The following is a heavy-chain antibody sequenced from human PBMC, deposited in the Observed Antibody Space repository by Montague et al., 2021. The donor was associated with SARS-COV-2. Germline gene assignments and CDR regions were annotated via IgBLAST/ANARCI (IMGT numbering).Heavy chain of an antibody. Sequence: SRRLSCAASGFNFSSYAMSWVRQAPGKGLEWVSAISGSGGSTYYPDSMKGRFTISRDNSKNTLYLQMNSLRAEDTAVYYCAKVGSSWYHGYYYGMDVWGQGTTVTVSS. CDR3: AKVGSSWYHGYYYGMDV. J-gene: IGHJ6*02. CDR2: ISGSGGST. CDR1: GFNFSSYA. V-gene: IGHV3-23*01. D-gene: IGHD6-13*01.